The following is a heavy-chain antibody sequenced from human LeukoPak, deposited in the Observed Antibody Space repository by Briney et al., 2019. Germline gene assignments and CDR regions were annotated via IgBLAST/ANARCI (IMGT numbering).Heavy chain of an antibody. Sequence: SETLSLTCTVSGGSMNTHYWSWIRQPAGQGLEFIGRISASGSPNYNPSLGSRVTMSVDTSSSQFSLRLTSVAAADTAVYYCARTGYHTGWGNDYWGEGTLVTVSS. CDR1: GGSMNTHY. CDR3: ARTGYHTGWGNDY. D-gene: IGHD6-19*01. V-gene: IGHV4-4*07. CDR2: ISASGSP. J-gene: IGHJ4*02.